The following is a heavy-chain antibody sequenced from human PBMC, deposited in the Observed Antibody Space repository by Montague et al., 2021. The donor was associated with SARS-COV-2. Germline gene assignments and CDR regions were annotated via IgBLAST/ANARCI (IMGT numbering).Heavy chain of an antibody. CDR2: INHRGTS. D-gene: IGHD3-22*01. V-gene: IGHV4-34*01. CDR3: ARGRQHFNMIVVVMTGGEYYFDY. Sequence: SETLSLTCAVSGGSFSDYFWTWIRQPPGKGLEWIWEINHRGTSNYNPSLKSRVSISVDTSKNQFSLYLGSVPAADTAVYYCARGRQHFNMIVVVMTGGEYYFDYWGRGTLVTVSS. CDR1: GGSFSDYF. J-gene: IGHJ4*02.